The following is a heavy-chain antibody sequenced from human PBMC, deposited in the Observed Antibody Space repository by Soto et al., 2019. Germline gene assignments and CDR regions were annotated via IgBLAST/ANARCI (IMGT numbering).Heavy chain of an antibody. J-gene: IGHJ4*02. CDR3: AKAQVWFGELLSRRGGESTSYYFDY. CDR2: ISGSGGST. D-gene: IGHD3-10*01. V-gene: IGHV3-23*01. CDR1: GFTFSSYA. Sequence: GGSLRLSCAASGFTFSSYAMSWVRQAPGKGLEWVSAISGSGGSTYYADSVKGRFTISRDNSKNTLYLQMNSLRAEDTAVYYCAKAQVWFGELLSRRGGESTSYYFDYWGQGTLVTVSS.